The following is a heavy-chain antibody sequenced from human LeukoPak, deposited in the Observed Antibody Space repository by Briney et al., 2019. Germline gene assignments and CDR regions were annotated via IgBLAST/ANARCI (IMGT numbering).Heavy chain of an antibody. CDR1: GGTFSSYT. CDR3: AGSGSDRTGIVGATGYFY. Sequence: SVKVSCKASGGTFSSYTISWVRQAPGQGLEWMGRIIPILGIANYAQKFQGRVTITADKSTSTAYMELSSLRSEDTAVYYCAGSGSDRTGIVGATGYFYWGQGTLVTVSS. D-gene: IGHD1-26*01. V-gene: IGHV1-69*02. J-gene: IGHJ4*02. CDR2: IIPILGIA.